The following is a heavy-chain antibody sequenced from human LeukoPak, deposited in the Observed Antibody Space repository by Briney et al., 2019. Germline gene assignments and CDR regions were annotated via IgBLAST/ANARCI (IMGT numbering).Heavy chain of an antibody. Sequence: ASVKVSCXASGYTFTGYYMHWVRQAPGQGLEWMGRINPNSGGTNYAQKFQGRVTMTRDTSISTAYMEQSRLRSDDTAVYYCAREHSSGSLYGYWGREPWSPSPQ. CDR3: AREHSSGSLYGY. V-gene: IGHV1-2*06. CDR2: INPNSGGT. D-gene: IGHD3-10*01. J-gene: IGHJ4*02. CDR1: GYTFTGYY.